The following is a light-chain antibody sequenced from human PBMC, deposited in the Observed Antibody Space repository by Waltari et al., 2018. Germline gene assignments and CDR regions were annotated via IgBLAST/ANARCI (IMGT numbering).Light chain of an antibody. Sequence: QSALTQPASVSGSPGQSITISCTGTFSDVGNYNLVSWYQQYPGKAPKLWLYEVSKRPSGISDRFSCSKSGTTASLTISRLRTEDEAFYHCCAYAGSLNPYIFGSGTKVTVL. CDR2: EVS. J-gene: IGLJ1*01. CDR1: FSDVGNYNL. CDR3: CAYAGSLNPYI. V-gene: IGLV2-23*02.